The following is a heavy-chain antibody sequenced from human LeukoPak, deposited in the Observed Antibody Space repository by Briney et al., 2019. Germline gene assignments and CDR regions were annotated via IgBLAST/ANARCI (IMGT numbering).Heavy chain of an antibody. Sequence: SETLSLTCTVYGGSFSGYYWSWIRQPPGKGLEWIGEINHSGSTNYNPSLKSRVTISVDTSKNQFSLKLSSVTAADTAVYYCARGRIARLPYFDYWGQGTLVTVSS. CDR2: INHSGST. V-gene: IGHV4-34*01. CDR3: ARGRIARLPYFDY. CDR1: GGSFSGYY. D-gene: IGHD5-18*01. J-gene: IGHJ4*02.